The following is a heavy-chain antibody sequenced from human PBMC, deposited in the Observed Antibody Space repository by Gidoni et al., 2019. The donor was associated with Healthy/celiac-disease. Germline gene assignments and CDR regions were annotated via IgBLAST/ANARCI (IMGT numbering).Heavy chain of an antibody. CDR2: INPSGGST. V-gene: IGHV1-46*03. J-gene: IGHJ6*02. Sequence: QVQLVQSGAEVKKPGASVKVSCKASGYTFTSYYMHWVRQAPGQGLEWMGIINPSGGSTSYAQKFQGRVTMTRDTSTSTVYMELSSLRSEDTAVYYCARDRVLRFLEWLYNYGMDVWGQGTTVTVSS. D-gene: IGHD3-3*01. CDR1: GYTFTSYY. CDR3: ARDRVLRFLEWLYNYGMDV.